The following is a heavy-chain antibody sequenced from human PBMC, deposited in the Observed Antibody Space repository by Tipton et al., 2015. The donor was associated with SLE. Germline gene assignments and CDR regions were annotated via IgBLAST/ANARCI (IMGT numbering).Heavy chain of an antibody. Sequence: SLRLSCAASGFTFSSYWMTWVRQAPGKGLEWVANIKQDGSEKYYVDSVKGRFTISRDNAKNSLSLQMNSLRAEDTALYYCAKDGGGLPRYFDYWGQGILVTVSS. D-gene: IGHD3-16*01. CDR3: AKDGGGLPRYFDY. CDR2: IKQDGSEK. CDR1: GFTFSSYW. J-gene: IGHJ4*02. V-gene: IGHV3-7*03.